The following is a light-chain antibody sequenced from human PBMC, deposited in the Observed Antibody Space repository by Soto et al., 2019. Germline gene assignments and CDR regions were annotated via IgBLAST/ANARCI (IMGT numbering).Light chain of an antibody. CDR1: QSVSSN. J-gene: IGKJ1*01. CDR2: GAS. V-gene: IGKV3-15*01. CDR3: QQYNNWPRT. Sequence: EIVMTQSPATLSVSPGERATLSCRASQSVSSNLAWYQQKPRQAPTLLIYGASTRATGNPARFSGSGSGTEFTLTISSLQSEDFAVYYCQQYNNWPRTFGQGTKVDI.